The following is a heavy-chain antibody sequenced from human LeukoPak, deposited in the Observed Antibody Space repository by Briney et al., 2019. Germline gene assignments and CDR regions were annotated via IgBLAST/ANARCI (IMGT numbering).Heavy chain of an antibody. J-gene: IGHJ4*02. Sequence: GGSLRLSCAASGFTFSNYAMNWVRQAPGKGLEWVSGISGIGGSTYYADSVKGRFAISRDNSMNTLYLQMNSLRAEDTAVYYCAKDWGYWGQGTLVTVSS. CDR3: AKDWGY. CDR1: GFTFSNYA. CDR2: ISGIGGST. V-gene: IGHV3-23*01. D-gene: IGHD3-16*01.